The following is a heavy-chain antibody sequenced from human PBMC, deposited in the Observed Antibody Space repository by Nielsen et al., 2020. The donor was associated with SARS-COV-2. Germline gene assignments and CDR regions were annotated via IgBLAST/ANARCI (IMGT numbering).Heavy chain of an antibody. Sequence: GGSLRLSCAASGFTFSSYEMNWVRQAPGKGLEWVSYISSSGSTIYYADSVKGRFTISRDNAKNSQSLQMNSLRAEDTAVYYCARVEGSSWYFEYWGQGTLVTVSS. D-gene: IGHD6-13*01. V-gene: IGHV3-48*03. J-gene: IGHJ4*02. CDR2: ISSSGSTI. CDR3: ARVEGSSWYFEY. CDR1: GFTFSSYE.